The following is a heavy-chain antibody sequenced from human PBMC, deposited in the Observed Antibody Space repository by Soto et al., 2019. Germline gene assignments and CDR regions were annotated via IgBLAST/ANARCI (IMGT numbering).Heavy chain of an antibody. CDR3: ARDWRADV. V-gene: IGHV3-64*01. J-gene: IGHJ6*02. CDR2: ISSNGDTT. CDR1: GFTFSNYA. Sequence: EVQLVESGGGLVQPGGSLRLSCAASGFTFSNYAMHWVRQAPGKGLECISVISSNGDTTYYANSVKDRFTISRDNSKNTLYLHMGSLRAYDTAVYYWARDWRADVWGQGTTVAVSS.